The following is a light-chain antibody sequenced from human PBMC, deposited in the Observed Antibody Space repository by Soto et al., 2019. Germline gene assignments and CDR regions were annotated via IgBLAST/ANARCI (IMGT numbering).Light chain of an antibody. V-gene: IGKV3-15*01. J-gene: IGKJ1*01. CDR1: QSVSSN. Sequence: EIVMTHSPATLSVSPGERATLYCRASQSVSSNLAWYQQKPGQAPRLLIYGASTRATGIPARFSGSGSGTEFTLTISSLQSEDFAVYYCQQYNNWPPERTFGQGTKVDIK. CDR3: QQYNNWPPERT. CDR2: GAS.